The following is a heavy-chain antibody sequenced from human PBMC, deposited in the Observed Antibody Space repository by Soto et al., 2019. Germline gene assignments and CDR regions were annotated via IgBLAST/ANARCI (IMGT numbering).Heavy chain of an antibody. CDR3: ARDYSYYGSGSYVGY. V-gene: IGHV3-11*01. D-gene: IGHD3-10*01. J-gene: IGHJ4*02. CDR2: ISSSGSTI. CDR1: GFTFSDYY. Sequence: GGSLRLSCAASGFTFSDYYMSWVRQAPGKGLEWISYISSSGSTIYYADSVKGRFTISRDNAKNSLYLQMNSLRAEDTAVYYCARDYSYYGSGSYVGYWGQGTLVTVSS.